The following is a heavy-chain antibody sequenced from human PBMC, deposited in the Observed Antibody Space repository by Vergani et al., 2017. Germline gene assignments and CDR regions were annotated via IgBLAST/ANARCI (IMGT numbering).Heavy chain of an antibody. Sequence: EVQLLESGGGLVQPGGSLRLSCAASGFTFSSYAMSWVRQAPGKGLEWVSVIYSGGSTYYADSVKGRFTISRDNSKNTLYLQMNSLRAEDTAVYYCARVSPEYYFDYWGQGTLVTVSS. CDR3: ARVSPEYYFDY. CDR2: IYSGGST. CDR1: GFTFSSYA. J-gene: IGHJ4*02. D-gene: IGHD1-14*01. V-gene: IGHV3-66*01.